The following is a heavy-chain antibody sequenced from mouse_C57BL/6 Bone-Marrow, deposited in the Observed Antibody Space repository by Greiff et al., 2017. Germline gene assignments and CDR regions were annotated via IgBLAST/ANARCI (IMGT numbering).Heavy chain of an antibody. J-gene: IGHJ3*01. CDR1: GFTFSSYA. CDR3: TRGELGRFAY. V-gene: IGHV5-9-1*02. CDR2: ISSGGDYI. D-gene: IGHD4-1*01. Sequence: EVKLQESGEGLVKPGGSLKLSCAASGFTFSSYAMSWVRQTPEKRLEWVAYISSGGDYIYYADTVKGRFTISRDNARNTLYLQMSSLKSEDTAMYYCTRGELGRFAYWGQGTLVTVSA.